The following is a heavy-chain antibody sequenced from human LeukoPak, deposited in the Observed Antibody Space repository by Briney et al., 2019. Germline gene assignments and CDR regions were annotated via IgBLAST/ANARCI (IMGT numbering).Heavy chain of an antibody. J-gene: IGHJ6*02. V-gene: IGHV3-74*01. Sequence: PGGSLRLSCAASGFTFSNCWMHWVRQTPGEGLVCVSLIKGDGSSTTYADSVKGRFTISRDNAKNTVYLQMNSLRAEDTAVYYCARGNYHAMDVWGQGTTVTVSS. CDR2: IKGDGSST. CDR1: GFTFSNCW. CDR3: ARGNYHAMDV.